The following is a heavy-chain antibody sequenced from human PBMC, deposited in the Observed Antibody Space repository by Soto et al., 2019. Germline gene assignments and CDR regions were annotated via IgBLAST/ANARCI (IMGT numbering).Heavy chain of an antibody. V-gene: IGHV1-18*04. CDR1: GYTFTSYG. CDR2: ISAYNGNT. J-gene: IGHJ4*02. D-gene: IGHD3-9*01. Sequence: ASVKVSCKASGYTFTSYGISWVRQAPGQGLEWMGWISAYNGNTNYAQKLQGRVTMTTDTSTSTAYMELRSLRSDDTAVYYCARSALDVLRYFDWLSPFDYWGQGTLVT. CDR3: ARSALDVLRYFDWLSPFDY.